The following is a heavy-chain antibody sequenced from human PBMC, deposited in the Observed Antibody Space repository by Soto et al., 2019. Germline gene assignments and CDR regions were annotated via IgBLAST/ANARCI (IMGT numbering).Heavy chain of an antibody. CDR1: GYTFTLYG. J-gene: IGHJ3*01. CDR2: ISGVNGNT. D-gene: IGHD3-10*01. CDR3: ARRVGVAHVYDAYDF. V-gene: IGHV1-18*01. Sequence: QVQLVQSGAEVKQPGASVKVSCKTSGYTFTLYGVSWVRQAPGQRLEWMGWISGVNGNTNYAQKFQGRVTMTADTSTSSGYMEWRSRRSDDTAVYYCARRVGVAHVYDAYDFWGQGTLVTVSS.